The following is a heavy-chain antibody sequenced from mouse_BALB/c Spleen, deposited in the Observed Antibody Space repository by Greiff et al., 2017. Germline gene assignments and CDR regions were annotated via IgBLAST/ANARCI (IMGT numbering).Heavy chain of an antibody. CDR3: VRPFTTATWGDAMDY. V-gene: IGHV10-1*02. CDR2: IRSKSNNYAT. CDR1: GFTFNTYA. Sequence: DVMLVESGGGLVQPKGSLKLSCAASGFTFNTYAMNWVRQAPGKGLEWVARIRSKSNNYATYYADSVKDRFTISRDDSQSMLYLQMNNLKTEDTAMYYCVRPFTTATWGDAMDYWGQGTSVTVSS. J-gene: IGHJ4*01. D-gene: IGHD1-2*01.